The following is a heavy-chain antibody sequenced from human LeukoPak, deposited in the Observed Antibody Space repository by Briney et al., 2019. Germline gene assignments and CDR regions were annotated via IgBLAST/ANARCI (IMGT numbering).Heavy chain of an antibody. V-gene: IGHV1-69*13. J-gene: IGHJ6*02. D-gene: IGHD6-19*01. CDR2: IIPIFGTA. CDR3: ARDQAGIAVAEDYGMGV. Sequence: SVKVSCKASGGTFSSYAISWVRQAPGQGLEWMGGIIPIFGTANYAQKFQGRVTITADESTSTAYMELSSLRSEDTAVYYCARDQAGIAVAEDYGMGVWGQGTTVTVSS. CDR1: GGTFSSYA.